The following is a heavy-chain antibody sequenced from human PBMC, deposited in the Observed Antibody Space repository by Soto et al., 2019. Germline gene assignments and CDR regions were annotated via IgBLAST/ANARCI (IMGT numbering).Heavy chain of an antibody. CDR3: ARARCGNGVCYDGY. D-gene: IGHD2-8*01. CDR1: GYTFTSYY. CDR2: INPSGGST. J-gene: IGHJ4*02. Sequence: ASVKVSCKASGYTFTSYYMHWVRQAPGQGLEWMGIINPSGGSTSYAQKFQGIVTMTRDTSTSTVYIELSSLRSEDKAVYYCARARCGNGVCYDGYWGPGDLVTVAS. V-gene: IGHV1-46*01.